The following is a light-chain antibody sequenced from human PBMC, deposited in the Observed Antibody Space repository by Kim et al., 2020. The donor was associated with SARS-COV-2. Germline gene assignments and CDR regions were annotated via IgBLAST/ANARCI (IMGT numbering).Light chain of an antibody. CDR2: DAS. V-gene: IGKV1-5*01. J-gene: IGKJ2*01. CDR3: QQYGSYPMYT. Sequence: GDRVTITCRASQSITTWLAWYQQKPGKAPHLLIYDASNLQSGVPSRFSGSGSGTEFTLTISSLQPDDFATYFCQQYGSYPMYTFGQGTKVDIK. CDR1: QSITTW.